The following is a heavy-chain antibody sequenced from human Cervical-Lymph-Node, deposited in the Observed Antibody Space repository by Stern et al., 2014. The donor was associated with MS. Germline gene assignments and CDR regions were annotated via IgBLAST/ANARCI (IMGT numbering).Heavy chain of an antibody. CDR2: INPGDSDT. D-gene: IGHD2-2*01. CDR1: GYSFTSYW. V-gene: IGHV5-51*01. CDR3: ARRHCSSRRCGWFDP. J-gene: IGHJ5*02. Sequence: EVQLEESGAEVKKPGESLKISCKGSGYSFTSYWIGWVRQMPGKGLEWMGIINPGDSDTRYSPSFQGQVTISADKSISTAYLQWSSLKASDPAMYYCARRHCSSRRCGWFDPWGQGTLVTVSS.